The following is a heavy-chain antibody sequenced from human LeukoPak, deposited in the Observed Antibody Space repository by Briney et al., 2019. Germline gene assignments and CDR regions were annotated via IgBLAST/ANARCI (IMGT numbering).Heavy chain of an antibody. Sequence: KPSETLSLTCTVSGGSISSGGYYWSWIRQHPGKGLEWIGYIYYSGSTYYNPSLKSRVTISVDTSKNQFSLKLTSVTAADTAVYYCAISNSWQRYYFDYWGQGTLVTVSS. CDR2: IYYSGST. V-gene: IGHV4-39*01. J-gene: IGHJ4*02. CDR3: AISNSWQRYYFDY. D-gene: IGHD6-13*01. CDR1: GGSISSGGYY.